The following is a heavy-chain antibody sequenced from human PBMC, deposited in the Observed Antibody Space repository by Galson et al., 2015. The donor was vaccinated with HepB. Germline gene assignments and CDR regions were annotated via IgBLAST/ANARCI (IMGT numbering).Heavy chain of an antibody. CDR3: ARGTALLSGRSDY. Sequence: SLRLYCADSGFNYSSYAMQWVRQAQGKGLEWVAAVLYDGSNKYYADSVKGRFTISRDNSKDTLYLQMNSLRAEDTAVYYCARGTALLSGRSDYWGQGTLVTVSS. CDR1: GFNYSSYA. V-gene: IGHV3-30-3*01. CDR2: VLYDGSNK. D-gene: IGHD2-15*01. J-gene: IGHJ4*02.